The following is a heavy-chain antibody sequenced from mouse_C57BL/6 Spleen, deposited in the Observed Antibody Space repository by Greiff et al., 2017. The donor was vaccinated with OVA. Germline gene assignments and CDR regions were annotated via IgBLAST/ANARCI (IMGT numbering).Heavy chain of an antibody. CDR1: GYTFTSYW. Sequence: VQLQQPGAELVKPGASVKMSCKASGYTFTSYWITWVKQRPGQGLEWIGDIYPGSGSTNYNEKFKSKATLTVDTSSSTAYMQLSSLTSEDSAVYYCAREEDGNYEDYFDYWGQGTTLTVSS. V-gene: IGHV1-55*01. CDR2: IYPGSGST. J-gene: IGHJ2*01. D-gene: IGHD2-1*01. CDR3: AREEDGNYEDYFDY.